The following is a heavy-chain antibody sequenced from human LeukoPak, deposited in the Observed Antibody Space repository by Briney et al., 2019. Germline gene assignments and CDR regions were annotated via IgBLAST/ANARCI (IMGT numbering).Heavy chain of an antibody. CDR3: ARVGGMVRGVILGFDY. D-gene: IGHD3-10*01. CDR2: IYYSGSI. J-gene: IGHJ4*02. Sequence: SQTLSLTCIVSGGSISSGDYYWSWIRQPPGKGLEWIGYIYYSGSIYYNPSLKSRVTISVDTSKNQFSLKLSSVTAADTAVYYCARVGGMVRGVILGFDYWGQGTLVTVSS. CDR1: GGSISSGDYY. V-gene: IGHV4-30-4*08.